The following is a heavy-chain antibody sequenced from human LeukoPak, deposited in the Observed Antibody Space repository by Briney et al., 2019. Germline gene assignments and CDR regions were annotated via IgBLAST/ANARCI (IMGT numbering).Heavy chain of an antibody. CDR3: ARVWFGAFDY. CDR2: IYHSGST. V-gene: IGHV4-4*02. D-gene: IGHD3-10*01. J-gene: IGHJ4*02. CDR1: GGSISSSNW. Sequence: SGTLSLTCAVSGGSISSSNWWSWVRQPPGKGLEWIGEIYHSGSTYYNPSLKSRVTISVDTSKNHFSLKLSSVTAADTAVYYCARVWFGAFDYWGQGTLVTVSS.